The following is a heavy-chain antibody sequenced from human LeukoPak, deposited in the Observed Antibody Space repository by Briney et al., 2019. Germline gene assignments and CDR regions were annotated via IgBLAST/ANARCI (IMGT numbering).Heavy chain of an antibody. CDR1: GFAFSSYW. CDR3: ARAPSEIGGYYPEYFRH. J-gene: IGHJ1*01. D-gene: IGHD3-22*01. V-gene: IGHV3-74*01. CDR2: IKSDGKT. Sequence: GGSLRLSCAASGFAFSSYWMHWVRQAPGKGLVWVSRIKSDGKTNYADSVKGRFTISRDNATNTVSLKMNSLRAEDTGVYYCARAPSEIGGYYPEYFRHWGQGTLVTVSS.